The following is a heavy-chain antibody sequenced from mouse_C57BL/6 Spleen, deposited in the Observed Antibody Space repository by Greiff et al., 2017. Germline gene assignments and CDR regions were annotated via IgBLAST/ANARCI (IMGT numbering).Heavy chain of an antibody. CDR2: IYSSGTI. D-gene: IGHD2-2*01. V-gene: IGHV3-5*01. Sequence: EVKLVESGPGLVKPSQTVFLTCPVTGISITPGNYRWSWIRQFPGNKLEWIGYIYSSGTITYNPSLTSRTTITRDTPKNQFFLEMNSLTAEDTATYYCARDGDYGYFFAYWGQGTLVTVS. CDR1: GISITPGNYR. J-gene: IGHJ3*01. CDR3: ARDGDYGYFFAY.